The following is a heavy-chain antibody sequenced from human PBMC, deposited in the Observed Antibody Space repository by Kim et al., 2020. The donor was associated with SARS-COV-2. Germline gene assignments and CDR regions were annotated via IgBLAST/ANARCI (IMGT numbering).Heavy chain of an antibody. CDR1: GYSFTSYW. D-gene: IGHD1-1*01. Sequence: GESLKISCKGSGYSFTSYWISWVRQMPGKGLEWMGRIDPSDSYTNYSPSFQGHVTISADKSISTAYLQWSSLKASDTAMYYCATPSTTGTTGEDYYYYGMDVWGQGTTVTVSS. CDR3: ATPSTTGTTGEDYYYYGMDV. V-gene: IGHV5-10-1*01. CDR2: IDPSDSYT. J-gene: IGHJ6*02.